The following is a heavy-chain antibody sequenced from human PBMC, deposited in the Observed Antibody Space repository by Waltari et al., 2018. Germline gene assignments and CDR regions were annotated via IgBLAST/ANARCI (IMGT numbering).Heavy chain of an antibody. CDR1: GYTFTGYY. CDR2: INPNSGDT. Sequence: QVHLVQSGAEVKKPGASVKVSCKASGYTFTGYYIQWVRRAPGPGLEWIGRINPNSGDTNEAQKFQGRVTLTRDTSINTAYMELSSLKSDDTAVYYCARDLGSDYGNRDYWGQGTLVTVPS. D-gene: IGHD4-17*01. CDR3: ARDLGSDYGNRDY. V-gene: IGHV1-2*06. J-gene: IGHJ4*02.